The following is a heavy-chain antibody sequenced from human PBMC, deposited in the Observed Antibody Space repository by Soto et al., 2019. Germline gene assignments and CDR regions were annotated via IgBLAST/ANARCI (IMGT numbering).Heavy chain of an antibody. CDR3: ARGSSSSSVYAFDI. Sequence: SETLSLTCTVSGGSISSSYWSWIRQPPGKGLEWIGYIYYSGSSNYNPSLKSRVTISVDTSKNQFSLKLSSVTAADTAVYYCARGSSSSSVYAFDIWGQGTMVTVSS. V-gene: IGHV4-59*01. J-gene: IGHJ3*02. D-gene: IGHD6-6*01. CDR1: GGSISSSY. CDR2: IYYSGSS.